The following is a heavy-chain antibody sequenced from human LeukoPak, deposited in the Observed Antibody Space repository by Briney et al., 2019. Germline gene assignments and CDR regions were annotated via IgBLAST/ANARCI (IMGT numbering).Heavy chain of an antibody. CDR1: GDSVSNNNAA. CDR2: TYYRSKWYN. J-gene: IGHJ3*02. V-gene: IGHV6-1*01. Sequence: SQTLSLTCAISGDSVSNNNAAWNWIRQSPSRGLEWLGRTYYRSKWYNDYAASVKSRVTIKPDTSKNQFSLQLNSVSPDDTAVYYCARDAAPYCDSDCYVLDIWGQGTMVTVS. CDR3: ARDAAPYCDSDCYVLDI. D-gene: IGHD2-21*01.